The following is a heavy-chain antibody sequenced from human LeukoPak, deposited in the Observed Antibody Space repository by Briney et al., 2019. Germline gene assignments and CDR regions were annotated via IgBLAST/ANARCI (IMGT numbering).Heavy chain of an antibody. D-gene: IGHD3-3*01. J-gene: IGHJ5*02. V-gene: IGHV3-7*01. CDR1: GFTFSSYW. CDR3: ARDTVYYDFWSGYRNWFDP. CDR2: IKQDGSEK. Sequence: TGGSLRLSCAASGFTFSSYWMSWVRQAPGKGLEWVANIKQDGSEKYYVDSVKGRFTISRDNAKNSLYLLMNSLRAEDTAVYYCARDTVYYDFWSGYRNWFDPWGQGTLVTVSS.